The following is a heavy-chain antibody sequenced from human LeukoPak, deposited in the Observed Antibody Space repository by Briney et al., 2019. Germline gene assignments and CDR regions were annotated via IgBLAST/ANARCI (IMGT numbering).Heavy chain of an antibody. V-gene: IGHV4-59*01. CDR3: ARVPDSGYSSSSAQHYYYGMDL. CDR2: IYYSGST. CDR1: GGSISSYY. Sequence: SETLSLTCTVSGGSISSYYWRWIRQPPGKGLEWIGYIYYSGSTNYNPSLKSRVTISVDTSKNQFSLKLSSVTAADTAVYYCARVPDSGYSSSSAQHYYYGMDLWGQGTTVTVSS. J-gene: IGHJ6*02. D-gene: IGHD6-6*01.